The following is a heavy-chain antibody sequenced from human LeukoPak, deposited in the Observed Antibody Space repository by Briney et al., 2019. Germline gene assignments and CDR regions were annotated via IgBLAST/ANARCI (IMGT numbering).Heavy chain of an antibody. CDR2: VSSSSSYI. CDR1: GFTFSSYS. V-gene: IGHV3-21*01. D-gene: IGHD2-2*01. Sequence: GGSLGLSCAASGFTFSSYSMNWVRQAPGKGLEWVSSVSSSSSYIYYADSVKGRFTISRDNAKNSLYLQMNSLRAEDTAVYYCASFADIVVVPAAANWFDPWGQGTLVTVSS. CDR3: ASFADIVVVPAAANWFDP. J-gene: IGHJ5*02.